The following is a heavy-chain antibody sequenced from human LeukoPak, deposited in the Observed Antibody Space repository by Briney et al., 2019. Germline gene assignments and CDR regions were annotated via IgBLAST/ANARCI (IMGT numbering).Heavy chain of an antibody. CDR2: IYYSGST. CDR3: ARYSSGWSD. CDR1: GGSISSSSYY. J-gene: IGHJ4*02. Sequence: PLETLSLTCTVSGGSISSSSYYWGWIRQPPGKGLEWIGSIYYSGSTYYNPSLKSRVTISVDTSKNQFSLKLSSVTAADTAVYYCARYSSGWSDWGQGTLVTVSS. V-gene: IGHV4-39*01. D-gene: IGHD6-19*01.